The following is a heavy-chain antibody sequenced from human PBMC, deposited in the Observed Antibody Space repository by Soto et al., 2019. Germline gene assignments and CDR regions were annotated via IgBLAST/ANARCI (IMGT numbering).Heavy chain of an antibody. CDR1: GFIFSNYA. J-gene: IGHJ4*02. Sequence: EVQLLQSGGGLVQPGGSLRLSCEASGFIFSNYAMSWVRQVPGKGLEWVSDISAGGDNTYYTDSVRGRFTISRDNPKNTVYLQMDSLRAEDTAVYYCAKNRHARGVDYWGQGTLVTVSS. D-gene: IGHD3-10*01. CDR2: ISAGGDNT. CDR3: AKNRHARGVDY. V-gene: IGHV3-23*01.